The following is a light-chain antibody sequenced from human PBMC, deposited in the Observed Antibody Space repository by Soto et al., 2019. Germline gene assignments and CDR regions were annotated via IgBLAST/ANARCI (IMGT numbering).Light chain of an antibody. CDR1: QSVSGN. CDR2: AAS. CDR3: HQYNNWPPIS. Sequence: EVVMTQSPATLSVSTGERATLSCRASQSVSGNLAWYQQKPGQAPRLLIYAASTRATGIPARFSGSGSGTEFTLTISSLQSEDFAVYHCHQYNNWPPISFGTGTTVDIK. J-gene: IGKJ3*01. V-gene: IGKV3-15*01.